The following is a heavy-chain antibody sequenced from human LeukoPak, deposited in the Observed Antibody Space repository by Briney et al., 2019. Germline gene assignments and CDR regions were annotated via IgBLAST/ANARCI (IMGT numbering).Heavy chain of an antibody. Sequence: GGSLRLSCAASGFTFSSYGMHWVRQAPGKGLEWVAFIRYDGSNKYYADSVKGRFTISRDNSKSTLYLQMNSLRAEDTAVYYCAKDVTAIIDAFDIWGQGPMVPVSS. CDR2: IRYDGSNK. V-gene: IGHV3-30*02. J-gene: IGHJ3*02. D-gene: IGHD2-21*02. CDR3: AKDVTAIIDAFDI. CDR1: GFTFSSYG.